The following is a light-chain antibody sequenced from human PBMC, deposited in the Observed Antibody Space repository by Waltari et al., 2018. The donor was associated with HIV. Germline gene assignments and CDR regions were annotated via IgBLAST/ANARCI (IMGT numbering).Light chain of an antibody. CDR1: SSNIGNNY. CDR2: ETI. J-gene: IGLJ2*01. V-gene: IGLV1-51*02. Sequence: TQPPSVSAAPGQKVTIPCFGSSSNIGNNYVSWYQQLPGTAPKLLIYETIKRPSGIPDRFSGSKSGTSATLDITGLQTGDEADYYCGTWDSSLSAVIFGGGTMLTVL. CDR3: GTWDSSLSAVI.